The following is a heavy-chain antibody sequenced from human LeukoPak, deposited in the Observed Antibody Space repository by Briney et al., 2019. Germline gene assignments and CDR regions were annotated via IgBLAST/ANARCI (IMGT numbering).Heavy chain of an antibody. J-gene: IGHJ4*02. CDR1: GFIFSNFW. D-gene: IGHD2-21*02. CDR2: ISYDGSNK. Sequence: GGSLRLSCAASGFIFSNFWMSWVRQAPGKGLEWVAVISYDGSNKYYADSVKGRFTISRDNSKNTLYLQMNSLRAEDTAVYYCARDGDSNWGHFDYWGQGTLVTVSS. V-gene: IGHV3-30*03. CDR3: ARDGDSNWGHFDY.